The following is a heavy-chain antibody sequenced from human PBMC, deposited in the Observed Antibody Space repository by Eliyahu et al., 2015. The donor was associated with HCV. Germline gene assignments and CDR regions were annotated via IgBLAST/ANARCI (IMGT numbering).Heavy chain of an antibody. D-gene: IGHD2-2*01. CDR2: IWYDGSNK. CDR3: ARGDPVLGYCSSTSCQNDDY. CDR1: GFTFXSYG. V-gene: IGHV3-33*01. Sequence: QVQLVESGGGVVQPGRSLRLXCAASGFTFXSYGMHWVRQAPGKGLEWVXVIWYDGSNKYYADSVKGRFTISRDNSKNTLYLQMNSLRAEDTAVYYCARGDPVLGYCSSTSCQNDDYWGQGTLVTVSS. J-gene: IGHJ4*02.